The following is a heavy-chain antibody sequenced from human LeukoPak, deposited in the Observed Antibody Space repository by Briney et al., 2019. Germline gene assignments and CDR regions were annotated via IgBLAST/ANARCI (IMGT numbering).Heavy chain of an antibody. V-gene: IGHV3-48*03. D-gene: IGHD6-13*01. CDR3: ARGRGYSRSWYRDGVPPYYYMDV. Sequence: GGSLRLSCAASGFTFSSYEMNWVRQAPGKGLEWVSYISSSGSTRYYAESVKGGFTISRDKDKKSVYLQMNSQRGEETAVYYCARGRGYSRSWYRDGVPPYYYMDVWGKGTTVTVSS. J-gene: IGHJ6*03. CDR2: ISSSGSTR. CDR1: GFTFSSYE.